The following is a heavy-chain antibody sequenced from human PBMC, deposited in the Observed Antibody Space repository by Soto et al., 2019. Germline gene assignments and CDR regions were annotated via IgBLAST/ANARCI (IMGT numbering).Heavy chain of an antibody. J-gene: IGHJ5*02. CDR3: ARAGSPAEGFETRFLVISNWFDP. CDR2: IIPIFGTA. CDR1: GGTFSSYA. D-gene: IGHD3-3*01. Sequence: GASVKVSCKASGGTFSSYAISWVRQAPGQGLEWMGGIIPIFGTANYAQKFQGRATITADKSTSTAYMELSSLRSEDTAVYYCARAGSPAEGFETRFLVISNWFDPWGQGTLVTVSS. V-gene: IGHV1-69*06.